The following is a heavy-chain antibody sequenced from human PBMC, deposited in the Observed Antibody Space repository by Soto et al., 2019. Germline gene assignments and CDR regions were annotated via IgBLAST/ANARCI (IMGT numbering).Heavy chain of an antibody. CDR2: IYHSGST. CDR3: ARVPSP. Sequence: SETLSLTCTVSGDSVSSYYWSWIRQPPGKGLEWIGYIYHSGSTYYNPSLKSRVTISVDRSKNQFSLKLSSVTAADTAVYYCARVPSPWGQGTLVTVSS. V-gene: IGHV4-59*02. J-gene: IGHJ5*02. CDR1: GDSVSSYY.